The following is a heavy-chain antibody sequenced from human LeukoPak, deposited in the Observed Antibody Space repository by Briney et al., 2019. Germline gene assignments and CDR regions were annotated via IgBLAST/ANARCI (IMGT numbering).Heavy chain of an antibody. CDR1: GFTXXSYA. CDR2: ITSSGGST. CDR3: AKRSTSGTYRFDF. V-gene: IGHV3-23*01. D-gene: IGHD3-10*01. Sequence: GFTXXSYAMSWVRQAPGKGLEWVSTITSSGGSTYYADSVKGRFTFSRDNSKNTLNLQMDSLGADDTAVYYCAKRSTSGTYRFDFWGQGTLVTVSS. J-gene: IGHJ4*02.